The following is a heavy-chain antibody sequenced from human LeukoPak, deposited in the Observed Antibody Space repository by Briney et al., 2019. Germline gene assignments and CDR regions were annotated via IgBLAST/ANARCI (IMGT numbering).Heavy chain of an antibody. D-gene: IGHD1-1*01. CDR1: GRSFSGYD. V-gene: IGHV4-34*01. Sequence: SETLSLTCGVDGRSFSGYDWTWVRQAPGKGLEWIGQINYGGDTNYNPSLKSRVTISVDTSKKQFSLKVTSVTAADTAVYYCARGLGWKVTPMGLFYMDVWGEGATVTVSS. CDR3: ARGLGWKVTPMGLFYMDV. J-gene: IGHJ6*03. CDR2: INYGGDT.